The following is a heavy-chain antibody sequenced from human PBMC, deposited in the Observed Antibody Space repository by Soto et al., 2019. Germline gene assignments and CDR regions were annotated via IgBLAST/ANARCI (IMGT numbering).Heavy chain of an antibody. V-gene: IGHV4-39*07. CDR3: ARSQRGREGSYYYGMDV. J-gene: IGHJ6*02. CDR1: GGSISSSSYY. CDR2: IYYSGST. Sequence: KPSETLSLTCTVSGGSISSSSYYWGWIRQPPGKGLEWIGSIYYSGSTYYNPSLKSRVTISVDTSKNQFSLKLSSVTAADTAVYYCARSQRGREGSYYYGMDVWGQGTTVTVSS. D-gene: IGHD2-2*01.